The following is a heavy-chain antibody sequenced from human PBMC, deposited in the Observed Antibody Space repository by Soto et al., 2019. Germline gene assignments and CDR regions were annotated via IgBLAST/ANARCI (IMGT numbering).Heavy chain of an antibody. CDR2: IYWDDDK. D-gene: IGHD6-19*01. J-gene: IGHJ4*02. V-gene: IGHV2-5*02. CDR3: ARRRGGFGGGWTTPDFDY. CDR1: GFSLNTGGVG. Sequence: QITLKESGPTVVKPTQTLTLTCSLSGFSLNTGGVGVGWIRQTPGKALEWLAVIYWDDDKSWNPSLRDRLTINRDASDAQVLLTVTNMDPVDTGTYYCARRRGGFGGGWTTPDFDYWGQGTLVTVSS.